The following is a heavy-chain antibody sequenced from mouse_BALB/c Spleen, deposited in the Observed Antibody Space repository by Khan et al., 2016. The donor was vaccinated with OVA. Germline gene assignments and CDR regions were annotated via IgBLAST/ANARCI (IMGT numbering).Heavy chain of an antibody. J-gene: IGHJ3*01. CDR3: VNHGSSSAWFTY. CDR1: GYTFTSYW. V-gene: IGHV1-7*01. D-gene: IGHD1-1*01. Sequence: QVQLQQPGAELAKPGASVKMSCKASGYTFTSYWMHWVKQRPGQGLEWIGYINPATDYTEYNQKFKNKATLTADKSSSTAHMQLSSLTSEDSAVYYCVNHGSSSAWFTYWGQGTPVTVSA. CDR2: INPATDYT.